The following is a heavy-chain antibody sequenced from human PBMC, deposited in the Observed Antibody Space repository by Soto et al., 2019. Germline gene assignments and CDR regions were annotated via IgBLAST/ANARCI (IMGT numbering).Heavy chain of an antibody. CDR1: GFTFSSYS. CDR2: ISSSSSTI. V-gene: IGHV3-48*02. Sequence: GGSLRLSCAASGFTFSSYSMNWVHQAPGKGLEWVSYISSSSSTIYYADSVKGRFTISRDNAKNSLYLQMNSLRDEDTAVYYCAREAYSSSSWGWGVLDPGDYGMDVWGQGTTVTVSS. D-gene: IGHD6-6*01. CDR3: AREAYSSSSWGWGVLDPGDYGMDV. J-gene: IGHJ6*02.